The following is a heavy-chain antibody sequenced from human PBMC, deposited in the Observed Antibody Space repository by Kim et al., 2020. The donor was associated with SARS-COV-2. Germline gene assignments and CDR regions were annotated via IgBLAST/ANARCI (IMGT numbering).Heavy chain of an antibody. CDR2: INTDGSTT. J-gene: IGHJ2*01. Sequence: GGSLRLSCAASGFAFSACSMHWVRQAPGKGLVWVANINTDGSTTTYADSVKDRFTISRDNAKNTLYLQVNNLTPDDTAIYFCTRDPRGWRVLWYFDLWGRGTLITVSS. CDR1: GFAFSACS. V-gene: IGHV3-74*01. CDR3: TRDPRGWRVLWYFDL.